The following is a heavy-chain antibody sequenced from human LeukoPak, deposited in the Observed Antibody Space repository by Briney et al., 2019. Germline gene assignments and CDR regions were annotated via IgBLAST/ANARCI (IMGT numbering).Heavy chain of an antibody. D-gene: IGHD6-19*01. CDR1: GPSISSSY. J-gene: IGHJ4*02. Sequence: SESLSLTCTVSGPSISSSYWSWVRQPPGKGLEWVGYIYYSGSTNYNPSFKSRVATSVDTSKNQFSLKLSSVTAADTAVYYCATWGIAVAGTFDYWGQGTLVTVST. CDR3: ATWGIAVAGTFDY. CDR2: IYYSGST. V-gene: IGHV4-59*08.